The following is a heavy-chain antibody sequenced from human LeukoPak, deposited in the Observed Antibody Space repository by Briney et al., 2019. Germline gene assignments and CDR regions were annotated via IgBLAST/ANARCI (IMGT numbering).Heavy chain of an antibody. Sequence: ASVKVSCKASGYTFSGYYIHRVRQAPGQGLEWMGRINPNSGGTNYAQKFQGRVTMTRDTSISTAYMELSRLRSDDTAVYYCAREAPVGFGELGAFDIWGQGTMVTVSS. D-gene: IGHD3-10*01. V-gene: IGHV1-2*06. J-gene: IGHJ3*02. CDR1: GYTFSGYY. CDR3: AREAPVGFGELGAFDI. CDR2: INPNSGGT.